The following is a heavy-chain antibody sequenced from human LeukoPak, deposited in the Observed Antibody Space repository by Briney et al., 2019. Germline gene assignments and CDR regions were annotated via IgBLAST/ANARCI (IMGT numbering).Heavy chain of an antibody. V-gene: IGHV3-23*03. D-gene: IGHD4/OR15-4a*01. Sequence: GGSLRLSCAASGFTFSSYAMSWVRQAPGKGLEWVSVIYSGGSTYYADSVRGRFTISRDNSKNTLYLQMNSLRVEDTAVYFCARDPGAFPYFFDYWGQGTLVTVSS. J-gene: IGHJ4*02. CDR2: IYSGGST. CDR1: GFTFSSYA. CDR3: ARDPGAFPYFFDY.